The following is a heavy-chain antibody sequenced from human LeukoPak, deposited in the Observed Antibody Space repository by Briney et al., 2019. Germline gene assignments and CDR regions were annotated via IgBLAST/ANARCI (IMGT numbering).Heavy chain of an antibody. D-gene: IGHD3-10*02. CDR1: GFTFSSYE. CDR2: ISSSGSTI. Sequence: PGGSLRLSCAASGFTFSSYEMSWVRQAPGKGLERVSYISSSGSTIYYADSVKGRFTISRDNAKNSLYLQMNSLRAEDTAVYYCAELGITVIGGVWGKGTTVTISS. J-gene: IGHJ6*04. V-gene: IGHV3-48*03. CDR3: AELGITVIGGV.